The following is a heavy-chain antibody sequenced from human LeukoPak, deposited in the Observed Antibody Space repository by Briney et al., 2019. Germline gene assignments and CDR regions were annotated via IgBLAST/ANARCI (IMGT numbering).Heavy chain of an antibody. V-gene: IGHV4-34*01. J-gene: IGHJ6*03. Sequence: SETLSLTCAVYGGSFSSYYWNWIRQPPGKGLEWIGEINHSGSTNYNPSLKSRVTISVDTSKNQFSLKLSSVAAADTAVYYCARGRRIRPSRGFYMDVWGKGTTVTVSS. CDR1: GGSFSSYY. CDR2: INHSGST. D-gene: IGHD3-3*02. CDR3: ARGRRIRPSRGFYMDV.